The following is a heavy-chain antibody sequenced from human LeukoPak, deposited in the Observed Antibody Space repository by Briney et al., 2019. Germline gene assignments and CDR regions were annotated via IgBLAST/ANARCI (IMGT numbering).Heavy chain of an antibody. Sequence: GGSLRLSCVASGFTFSSHAMAWVRQAPGKGLEWVSAIGGRGGSTYYADSVKGRFTISRDNSKNTLYLQTNSLRAEDTALYYCARDPGVVAFHYFDFWGQGTLVTVSS. CDR1: GFTFSSHA. CDR3: ARDPGVVAFHYFDF. J-gene: IGHJ4*02. D-gene: IGHD3-3*01. V-gene: IGHV3-23*01. CDR2: IGGRGGST.